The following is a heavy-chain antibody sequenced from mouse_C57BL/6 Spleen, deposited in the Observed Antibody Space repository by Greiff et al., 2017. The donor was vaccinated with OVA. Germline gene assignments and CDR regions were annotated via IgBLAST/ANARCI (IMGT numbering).Heavy chain of an antibody. D-gene: IGHD1-1*01. CDR3: ASPPTVVARGYFDV. V-gene: IGHV1-64*01. J-gene: IGHJ1*03. CDR2: IHPNRGST. Sequence: QVQLQQPGAELVKPGASVKLSCKASGYTFTSYWMHWVKQRPGQGLEWIGMIHPNRGSTNYNEKFKSKATLTVDKSSSPAYMQLSSLTSEDSAVYYCASPPTVVARGYFDVWGTGTTVTVSS. CDR1: GYTFTSYW.